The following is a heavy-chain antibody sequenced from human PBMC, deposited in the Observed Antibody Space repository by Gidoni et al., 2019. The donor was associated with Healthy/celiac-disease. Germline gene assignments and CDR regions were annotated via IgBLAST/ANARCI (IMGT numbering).Heavy chain of an antibody. CDR2: INPNSGGT. Sequence: QVQLVQSGAEVKKPGASVKVSCTASGYTFTGYYMHWVRQAPGQGLEWMGWINPNSGGTNYAQKFQGRVTMTRDTSISTAYMELSRLRSDDTAVYYCARDRTFGSHYYGMDVWGQGTTVTVSS. CDR1: GYTFTGYY. CDR3: ARDRTFGSHYYGMDV. D-gene: IGHD3-10*01. J-gene: IGHJ6*02. V-gene: IGHV1-2*02.